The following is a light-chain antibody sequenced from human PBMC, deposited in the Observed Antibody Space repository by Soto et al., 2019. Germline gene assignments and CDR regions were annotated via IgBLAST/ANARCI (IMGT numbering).Light chain of an antibody. V-gene: IGKV1-5*01. Sequence: DIQMTQSPSTLSASIGDRVTITCRASQTINNWLAWYQQKPGKAPNLLIYHASNLETGVPSRFSGSAFGTEFTLTIISLQPDDFATYYCQHYNSYPWTFGQGTKVDI. CDR1: QTINNW. J-gene: IGKJ1*01. CDR3: QHYNSYPWT. CDR2: HAS.